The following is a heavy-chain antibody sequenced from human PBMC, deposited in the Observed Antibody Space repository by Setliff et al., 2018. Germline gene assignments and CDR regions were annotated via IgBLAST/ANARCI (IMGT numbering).Heavy chain of an antibody. D-gene: IGHD3-16*01. CDR2: INPTGSST. Sequence: GGSLRLSCGAFGFTFSAQWMHWVRQTPEKGLEWVSHINPTGSSTDYTDSVKGRFTVSRDNAKNIVYLQMNSLRVDDTAIYYCAKDLHWGASDHWGQGALVTV. V-gene: IGHV3-74*01. CDR3: AKDLHWGASDH. J-gene: IGHJ4*02. CDR1: GFTFSAQW.